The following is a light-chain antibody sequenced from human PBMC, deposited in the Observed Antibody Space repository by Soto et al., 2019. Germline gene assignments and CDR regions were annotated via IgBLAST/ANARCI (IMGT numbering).Light chain of an antibody. J-gene: IGKJ1*01. Sequence: EIVLTQSPGTLSLSRGERATLSCRASQSVSSSFLAWYQQKPGQAPRLLIYGASSRATGIPDRFNGSGSGTDFTLTISRLEPEDFAVYYCQQYGSSPRTFGQGTKVEIK. CDR1: QSVSSSF. CDR2: GAS. CDR3: QQYGSSPRT. V-gene: IGKV3-20*01.